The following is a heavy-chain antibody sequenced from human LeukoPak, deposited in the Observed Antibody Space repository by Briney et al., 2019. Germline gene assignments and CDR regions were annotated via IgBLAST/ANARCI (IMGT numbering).Heavy chain of an antibody. CDR2: INPKNAGT. Sequence: ASVKVSCKASGYTFTGHYMHWVRQAPGQGLEWMGWINPKNAGTNYAQKFQGRVTMTRDTSTGTVYMELSRLRSDDTAVYYCARTLYIAAAPGGFDYWAQGTLVTVSS. CDR3: ARTLYIAAAPGGFDY. CDR1: GYTFTGHY. D-gene: IGHD6-13*01. V-gene: IGHV1-2*02. J-gene: IGHJ4*02.